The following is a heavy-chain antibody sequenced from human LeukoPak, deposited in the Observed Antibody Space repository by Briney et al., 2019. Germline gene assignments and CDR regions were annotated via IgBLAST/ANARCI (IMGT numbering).Heavy chain of an antibody. Sequence: SETLSLTCAVYGGSFSGYYWSWIRQPPGKGLEWIGEINHNGSTNYNPSLKSRVTISVDTSKNQFSLKLSSVTAADTAVYYCAVGGATTLDYFDYWGQGTLVTVSS. V-gene: IGHV4-34*01. CDR2: INHNGST. CDR1: GGSFSGYY. D-gene: IGHD1-26*01. J-gene: IGHJ4*02. CDR3: AVGGATTLDYFDY.